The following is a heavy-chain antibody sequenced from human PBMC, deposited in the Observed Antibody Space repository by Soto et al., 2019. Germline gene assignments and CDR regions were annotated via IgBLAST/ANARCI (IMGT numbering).Heavy chain of an antibody. V-gene: IGHV1-69*13. CDR2: IIPIFGTA. D-gene: IGHD2-21*01. CDR1: GGTFSSYA. Sequence: GASVKVSCKASGGTFSSYAISWVRQAPGQGLEWMGGIIPIFGTANYAQKFQGRVTITADESTSTAYMELSSLRSEDTAVYYCARHRGDWGYSPYYYYGMDVWGQGTTVTVSS. J-gene: IGHJ6*02. CDR3: ARHRGDWGYSPYYYYGMDV.